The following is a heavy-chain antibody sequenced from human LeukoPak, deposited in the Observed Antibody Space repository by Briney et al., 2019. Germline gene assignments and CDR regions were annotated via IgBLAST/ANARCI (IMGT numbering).Heavy chain of an antibody. CDR2: INPSGGST. V-gene: IGHV1-46*01. Sequence: ASVKVSCKASGYTFTSYYMHWVRQAPGQGLEWMGIINPSGGSTSYAQKFQGRVTMTRDMSTSTVYMELSSLRSEDTAVYYCARIAALGGYFDLRGRGTLVTVSS. J-gene: IGHJ2*01. CDR3: ARIAALGGYFDL. CDR1: GYTFTSYY. D-gene: IGHD6-13*01.